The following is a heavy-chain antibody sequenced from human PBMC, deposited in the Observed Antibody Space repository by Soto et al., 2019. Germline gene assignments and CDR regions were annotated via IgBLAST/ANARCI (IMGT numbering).Heavy chain of an antibody. J-gene: IGHJ4*02. CDR1: GSRFSNYV. Sequence: QVQLVQSGAEVKTHGSSLKVSCKVSGSRFSNYVISWVRQAPGHGLEWLGRIIPIFNSTKYAQSFQGRATITEDKSTSTASLELSSLRSDDTAVYYCAREGRGKKAGYNGLVSLGYWGQGTLVTVSS. V-gene: IGHV1-69*06. CDR2: IIPIFNST. D-gene: IGHD2-2*02. CDR3: AREGRGKKAGYNGLVSLGY.